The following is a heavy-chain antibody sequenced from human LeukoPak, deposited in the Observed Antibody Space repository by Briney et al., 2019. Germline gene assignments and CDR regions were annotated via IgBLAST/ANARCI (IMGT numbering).Heavy chain of an antibody. V-gene: IGHV3-23*01. CDR2: ISGSGGST. CDR1: GFTFSSYA. J-gene: IGHJ4*02. D-gene: IGHD5-18*01. CDR3: AKDPQLWLEPFDY. Sequence: GGSLRLSCAASGFTFSSYAMSWVRQAPGKGLEWVSAISGSGGSTYYADSVKGRFTFSRDNSKNTLYLQMNSLRAEDTAVYYCAKDPQLWLEPFDYWGQGTLVTVSS.